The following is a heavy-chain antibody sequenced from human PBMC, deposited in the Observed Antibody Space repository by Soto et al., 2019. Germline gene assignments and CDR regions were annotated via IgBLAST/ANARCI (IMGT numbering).Heavy chain of an antibody. D-gene: IGHD3-3*01. CDR1: GDSIISGDYY. V-gene: IGHV4-30-4*01. J-gene: IGHJ4*02. Sequence: SETLSLTCTVSGDSIISGDYYWSWIRQPPGKGLEWIGYIYYSGSTYYNPSLKSRVTMSVDTSKNQFSLKLSSVTAADTAVYYCARSVRFLEWTFDYWGQGTLVTVSS. CDR2: IYYSGST. CDR3: ARSVRFLEWTFDY.